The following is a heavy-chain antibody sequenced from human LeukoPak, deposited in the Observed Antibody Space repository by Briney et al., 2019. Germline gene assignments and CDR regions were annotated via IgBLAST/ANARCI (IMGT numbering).Heavy chain of an antibody. CDR1: GGTITSHY. CDR2: IHYSGST. D-gene: IGHD1-26*01. CDR3: ARNSGSYYRHFQH. J-gene: IGHJ1*01. V-gene: IGHV4-59*08. Sequence: SETLSLTCTVSGGTITSHYGSWIRQPPGKGLEWIGYIHYSGSTKYNPSLKGRLTISVDVSKNQFSLKLSSVTAADTAVYYCARNSGSYYRHFQHWGQGTLVTVSS.